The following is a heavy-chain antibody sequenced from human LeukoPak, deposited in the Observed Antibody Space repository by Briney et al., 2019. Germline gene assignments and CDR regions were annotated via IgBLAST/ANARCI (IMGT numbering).Heavy chain of an antibody. V-gene: IGHV3-48*01. CDR2: ISSSTTNM. Sequence: GSLRLSCAASGFTFSTYSMNWVRPAPGKGLEWVSYISSSTTNMYYADSVKGRFTISRDNAKNSLYLQMNSLRAEDTAVYYCAREYSSSSGRSFDYWGQGTLVTVSS. CDR1: GFTFSTYS. CDR3: AREYSSSSGRSFDY. D-gene: IGHD6-6*01. J-gene: IGHJ4*02.